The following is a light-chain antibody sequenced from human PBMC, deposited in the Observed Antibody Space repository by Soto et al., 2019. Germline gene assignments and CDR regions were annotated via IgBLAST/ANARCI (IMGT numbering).Light chain of an antibody. CDR2: GAS. J-gene: IGKJ4*01. V-gene: IGKV3-15*01. CDR3: QQYSDWPLT. CDR1: QSISRT. Sequence: DIVMTQSPAPLSASPGEGLTLSCRASQSISRTLAWYQQKPGQAPRLLIYGASSRATGIPARFSGSGSGTEFTLTISSLQSEDVAVYYCQQYSDWPLTLGGGTKVDI.